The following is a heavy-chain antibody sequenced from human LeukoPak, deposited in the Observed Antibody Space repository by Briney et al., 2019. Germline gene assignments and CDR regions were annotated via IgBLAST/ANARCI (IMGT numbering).Heavy chain of an antibody. V-gene: IGHV4-31*03. CDR1: GGSISSGGYY. CDR3: ARQYYYGSGSDGMDV. D-gene: IGHD3-10*01. Sequence: SQTLSLTCTVSGGSISSGGYYWSWIRQHPGKGLEWIGYIYYSGSTYYNPSLKSRVTISVDTSKNQFSLKLSSVTAADTAVYYRARQYYYGSGSDGMDVWGQGTTVTVSS. CDR2: IYYSGST. J-gene: IGHJ6*02.